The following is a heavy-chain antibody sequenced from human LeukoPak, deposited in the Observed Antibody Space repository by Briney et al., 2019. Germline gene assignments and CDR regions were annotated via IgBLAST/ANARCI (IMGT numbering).Heavy chain of an antibody. Sequence: GGSLRLSCTASRFYFSTYDMNWVRQVPGKGLEWISYIDSSGSTTYYAGSVQGRFTISRDNAKDSLYLQMKSLRVEDTAFYYCARAGAYKEAAAFDYWGQGTLATVSS. CDR1: RFYFSTYD. CDR2: IDSSGSTT. CDR3: ARAGAYKEAAAFDY. V-gene: IGHV3-48*03. J-gene: IGHJ4*02. D-gene: IGHD6-13*01.